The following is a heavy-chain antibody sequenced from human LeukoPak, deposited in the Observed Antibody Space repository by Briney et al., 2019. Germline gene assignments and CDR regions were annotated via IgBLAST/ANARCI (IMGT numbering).Heavy chain of an antibody. D-gene: IGHD3-22*01. Sequence: SETLSLTCSVSGYSISSHYYWGWIRQPPGKGLEWIWSIYHSGTTYYNPSLKSRVTISVDTSKNQFSLKLSSVTAADTAVYYCARDRELSYYDTSGYWYFDLWGRGTLVTVSS. CDR2: IYHSGTT. J-gene: IGHJ2*01. V-gene: IGHV4-38-2*02. CDR1: GYSISSHYY. CDR3: ARDRELSYYDTSGYWYFDL.